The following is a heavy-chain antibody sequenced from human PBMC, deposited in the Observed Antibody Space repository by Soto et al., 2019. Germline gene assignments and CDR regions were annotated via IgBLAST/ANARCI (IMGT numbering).Heavy chain of an antibody. CDR3: ARGRSHAFDI. CDR2: INEDGSER. Sequence: VQLVESGGGLVQPGGSLRLSFEGSGFTFSNFWMTWVRQAPGKGLEWVANINEDGSERYYVDSVKGRFTISTDNAKNSLSLQMNSLRAEDTAVYYCARGRSHAFDIWGQGTMVTVSS. CDR1: GFTFSNFW. J-gene: IGHJ3*02. V-gene: IGHV3-7*04.